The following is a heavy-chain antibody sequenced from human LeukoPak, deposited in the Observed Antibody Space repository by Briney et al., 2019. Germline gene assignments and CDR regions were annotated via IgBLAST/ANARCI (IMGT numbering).Heavy chain of an antibody. J-gene: IGHJ4*02. V-gene: IGHV3-23*01. D-gene: IGHD6-19*01. Sequence: PGGSLRLSCAASGFTFSSYAMSWVRQAPGKGLEWVSAISGSGGSTYYADSVKGRFTISRDNSKNTLYQQMNSLRAEDTAVYYCAKDPQLRYSSGWYPFDYWGQGTLVTVSS. CDR2: ISGSGGST. CDR1: GFTFSSYA. CDR3: AKDPQLRYSSGWYPFDY.